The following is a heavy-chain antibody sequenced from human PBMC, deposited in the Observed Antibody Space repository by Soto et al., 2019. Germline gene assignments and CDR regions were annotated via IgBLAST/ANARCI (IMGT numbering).Heavy chain of an antibody. J-gene: IGHJ6*02. CDR1: GYSFTSYW. CDR3: ARLDSGSYPYYYYYGMDV. V-gene: IGHV5-51*01. Sequence: PGESLKISCKGSGYSFTSYWIGWVRQMPGKGLEWMGGIYPGDSDSRYSPSFQGQVTISADNSISTAYLQWSSLEASDTAMYYCARLDSGSYPYYYYYGMDVWGQGTTVTVSS. CDR2: IYPGDSDS. D-gene: IGHD1-26*01.